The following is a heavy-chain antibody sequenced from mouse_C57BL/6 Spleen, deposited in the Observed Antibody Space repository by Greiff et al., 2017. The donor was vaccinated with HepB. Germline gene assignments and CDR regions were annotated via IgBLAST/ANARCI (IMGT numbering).Heavy chain of an antibody. V-gene: IGHV1-26*01. J-gene: IGHJ2*01. Sequence: EVQLQQSGPELVKPGASVKISCKASGYTFTDYYMNWVKQSHGKSLEWIGDINPNNGGTSYNQKFKGKATLTVDKSSSTAYMELRSLTSEDSAVYYCARSNDYEDWGQGTTLTVSS. CDR3: ARSNDYED. CDR2: INPNNGGT. D-gene: IGHD2-4*01. CDR1: GYTFTDYY.